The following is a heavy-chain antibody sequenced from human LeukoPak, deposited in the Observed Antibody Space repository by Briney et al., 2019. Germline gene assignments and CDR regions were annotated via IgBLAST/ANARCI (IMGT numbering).Heavy chain of an antibody. Sequence: ASVKVSCKASGYTFTSYDINWVRQATGQGLEWMGWMNPNSGNTGYAQKFQGRVTMTRNTSISTAYMELSSLRSEDTAVYYCARARFVAATRGGDWFDPWGQRTLVTVSS. V-gene: IGHV1-8*01. CDR3: ARARFVAATRGGDWFDP. J-gene: IGHJ5*02. CDR1: GYTFTSYD. D-gene: IGHD2-15*01. CDR2: MNPNSGNT.